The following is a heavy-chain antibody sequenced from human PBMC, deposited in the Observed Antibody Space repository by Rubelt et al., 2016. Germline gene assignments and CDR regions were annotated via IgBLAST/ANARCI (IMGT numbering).Heavy chain of an antibody. CDR3: GRVFNGYDHFYYHGMDV. CDR2: INSDGSRT. Sequence: MNWVRQAPGKGLVWVSRINSDGSRTDYADSVKGRFTISGDNTRNTLYLQMNSLRAEDTAVYYCGRVFNGYDHFYYHGMDVWGQGTTVTVSS. J-gene: IGHJ6*02. D-gene: IGHD5-12*01. V-gene: IGHV3-74*01.